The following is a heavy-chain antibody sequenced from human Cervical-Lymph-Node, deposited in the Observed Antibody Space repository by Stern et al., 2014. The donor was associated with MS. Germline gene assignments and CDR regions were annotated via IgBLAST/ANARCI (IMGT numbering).Heavy chain of an antibody. CDR3: ARNYYDSSGYYRGAFDI. V-gene: IGHV2-70*04. CDR1: GFSLSTSEMR. Sequence: QVTLRESGPALVKPTQTLTLTCTFSGFSLSTSEMRVSWIRQPPGKALEWLARIDWDDDKFYSTSLKTRLTISKDTSKNQVVLTMTNMDPVDTATYYCARNYYDSSGYYRGAFDIWGQGTMVTVSS. D-gene: IGHD3-22*01. J-gene: IGHJ3*02. CDR2: IDWDDDK.